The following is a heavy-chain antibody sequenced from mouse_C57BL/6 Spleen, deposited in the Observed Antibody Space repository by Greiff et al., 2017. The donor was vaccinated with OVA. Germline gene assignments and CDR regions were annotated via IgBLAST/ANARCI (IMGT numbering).Heavy chain of an antibody. D-gene: IGHD4-1*01. CDR2: ISSGSSTI. CDR1: GFTFSDYG. Sequence: EVKLQESGGGLVKPGGSLKLSCAASGFTFSDYGMHWVRQAPEKGLEWVAYISSGSSTIYYADTVKGRFTISRDNAKNTLFLQMTSLRSEDTAMYYCAREAGTAMDYWGQGTSVTVSS. V-gene: IGHV5-17*01. J-gene: IGHJ4*01. CDR3: AREAGTAMDY.